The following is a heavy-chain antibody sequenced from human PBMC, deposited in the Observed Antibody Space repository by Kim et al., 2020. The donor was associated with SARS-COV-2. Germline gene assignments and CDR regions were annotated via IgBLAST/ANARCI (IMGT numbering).Heavy chain of an antibody. V-gene: IGHV4-34*01. CDR3: ARAGRSGSSWYRY. J-gene: IGHJ4*02. CDR2: INHSGST. Sequence: SETLSLTCAVYGGSFSGYYWSWIRQPPGKGLEWIGEINHSGSTNYNPSLKSRVTISVDTSKNQFSLKLSSVTAADTAVYYCARAGRSGSSWYRYWGQGTLVTVSS. CDR1: GGSFSGYY. D-gene: IGHD6-13*01.